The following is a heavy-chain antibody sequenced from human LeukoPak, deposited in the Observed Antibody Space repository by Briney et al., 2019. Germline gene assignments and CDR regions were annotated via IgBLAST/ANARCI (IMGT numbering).Heavy chain of an antibody. V-gene: IGHV3-30*18. J-gene: IGHJ4*02. CDR1: GFTFRNYV. CDR2: TSSDLNVK. Sequence: SGGSLRLSCAASGFTFRNYVIHWVRQAPGKGLEWVAVTSSDLNVKLHADSVKGRFTISRDNSKNTLYLQVNSLRAEDTAVYYCAKGGKWDVTPFDYWGQGTLVTVSS. CDR3: AKGGKWDVTPFDY. D-gene: IGHD1-26*01.